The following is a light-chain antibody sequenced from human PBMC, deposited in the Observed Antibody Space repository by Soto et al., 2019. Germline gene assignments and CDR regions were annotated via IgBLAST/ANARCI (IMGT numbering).Light chain of an antibody. V-gene: IGLV4-69*01. CDR2: LNNDGSH. J-gene: IGLJ3*02. CDR3: QTWGTGTWV. CDR1: SGHSSYA. Sequence: QPVLTQSPSASASLGASVKLTCTLSSGHSSYAIAWRQQQPEKGPRYLMKLNNDGSHSKGDGIPDRFSGSSSGAERYLTISSLQSEDEADYYCQTWGTGTWVFGGGTKVTVL.